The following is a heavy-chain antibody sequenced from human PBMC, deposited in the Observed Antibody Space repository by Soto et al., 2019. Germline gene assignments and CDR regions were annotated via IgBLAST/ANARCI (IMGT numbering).Heavy chain of an antibody. CDR3: VRGRSVLYLDL. J-gene: IGHJ1*01. Sequence: SDHVSYQYSRCTLPHHCIHWGRQVPVQGIEWVGWVNPKKCGMDYAQKFQGRVTIHLDTSVNTSYTDPNRLNFDDSANYYWVRGRSVLYLDLWGRGTQVTVSS. CDR2: VNPKKCGM. CDR1: RCTLPHHC. D-gene: IGHD1-20*01. V-gene: IGHV1-2*02.